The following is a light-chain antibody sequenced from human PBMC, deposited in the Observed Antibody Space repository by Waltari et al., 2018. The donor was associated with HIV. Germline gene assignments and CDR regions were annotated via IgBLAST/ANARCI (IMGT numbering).Light chain of an antibody. V-gene: IGLV7-46*01. CDR2: DTS. CDR3: LLSYGGPRV. Sequence: QAVVTQEPSLTVSPGRTVTLTCGSSTGAVTSGHSPYWFQQRPGQAPRTLIHDTSNKHSWTPARFSGSLLGGKAALTLSGAQPEDEAEYYCLLSYGGPRVFGGGTKLTVL. CDR1: TGAVTSGHS. J-gene: IGLJ2*01.